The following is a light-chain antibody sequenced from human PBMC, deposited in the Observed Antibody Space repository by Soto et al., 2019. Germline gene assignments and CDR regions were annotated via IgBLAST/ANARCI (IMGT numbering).Light chain of an antibody. CDR3: QQRSNWPLT. CDR2: DVS. J-gene: IGKJ4*01. Sequence: GDIVTITCRASQSISGWLAWYQQKPGKAPKLLIYDVSSLESGVPARFSGSGSGTEFTLAISSLQPDDFAVYYCQQRSNWPLTFGGGTKVDIK. CDR1: QSISGW. V-gene: IGKV1-5*01.